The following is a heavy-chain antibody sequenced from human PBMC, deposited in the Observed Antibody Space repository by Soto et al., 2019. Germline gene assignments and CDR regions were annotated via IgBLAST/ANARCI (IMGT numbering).Heavy chain of an antibody. V-gene: IGHV4-34*01. Sequence: SETLSLTCAVYGGSFSGYYWSWIRQPPGKGLEWIGEINHSGSTNYNPSLKSRVTISVDTSKNQFSLKLSSVTAADTAVYYCARVSSITPDVWGKGTTVTVSS. CDR3: ARVSSITPDV. CDR1: GGSFSGYY. J-gene: IGHJ6*04. D-gene: IGHD3-16*01. CDR2: INHSGST.